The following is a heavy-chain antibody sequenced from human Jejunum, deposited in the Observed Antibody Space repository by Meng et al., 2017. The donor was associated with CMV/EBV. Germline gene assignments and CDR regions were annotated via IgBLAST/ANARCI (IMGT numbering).Heavy chain of an antibody. CDR1: GFSVSNYV. Sequence: AASGFSVSNYVMSWVRWAPGKGLQWVSGITSRGGNTYYLASVNGRFTISRENSKNTLYLQMNSLRAEDTAIYYCAKTGDGFTFDYWGQGTGVTVSS. CDR2: ITSRGGNT. CDR3: AKTGDGFTFDY. V-gene: IGHV3-23*01. D-gene: IGHD2-21*02. J-gene: IGHJ4*02.